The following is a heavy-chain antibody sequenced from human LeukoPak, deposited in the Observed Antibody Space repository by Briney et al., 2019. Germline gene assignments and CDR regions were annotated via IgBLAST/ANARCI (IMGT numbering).Heavy chain of an antibody. Sequence: SVKVSCKASGGTFSSYAISWVRQAPGQGLEWMGRIIPILGIANYAQKFQGRVTVTADKSTSTAYMELSSLRSEDTAVYYCARDYGPMYYDILTGSNWFDPWGQGTLVTVSS. CDR1: GGTFSSYA. CDR2: IIPILGIA. J-gene: IGHJ5*02. CDR3: ARDYGPMYYDILTGSNWFDP. D-gene: IGHD3-9*01. V-gene: IGHV1-69*04.